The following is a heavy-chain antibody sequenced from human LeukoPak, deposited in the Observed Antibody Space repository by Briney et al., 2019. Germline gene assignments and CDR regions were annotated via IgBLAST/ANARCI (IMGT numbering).Heavy chain of an antibody. D-gene: IGHD6-13*01. V-gene: IGHV4-34*01. J-gene: IGHJ5*02. CDR1: GGSFSGYY. Sequence: KPSETLSLTCAVYGGSFSGYYWSWIRQPPGKGLEWFGEINHSGSTNYNPSLKSRVTISVDTSKNQFSLKLSSVTAADTAVYYCARYKGSSWSYGPYNWFDPWGQGTLVTVSS. CDR2: INHSGST. CDR3: ARYKGSSWSYGPYNWFDP.